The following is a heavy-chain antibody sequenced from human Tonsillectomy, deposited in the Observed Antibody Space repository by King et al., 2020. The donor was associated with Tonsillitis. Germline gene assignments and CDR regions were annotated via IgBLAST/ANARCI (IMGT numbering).Heavy chain of an antibody. CDR2: ISSSSSTI. CDR3: SRDRFIAGDFSGYYVGWFDP. CDR1: GFTFVDYS. Sequence: VQLVESGGGLVQPGGSLRLSCTASGFTFVDYSMNWVRQAPGKGLEWVSYISSSSSTIFYADSVKGRFTISRDNAKNSLYLQMNSLRAEDTAVYYCSRDRFIAGDFSGYYVGWFDPWGQGTLVTVSS. J-gene: IGHJ5*02. D-gene: IGHD3-22*01. V-gene: IGHV3-48*04.